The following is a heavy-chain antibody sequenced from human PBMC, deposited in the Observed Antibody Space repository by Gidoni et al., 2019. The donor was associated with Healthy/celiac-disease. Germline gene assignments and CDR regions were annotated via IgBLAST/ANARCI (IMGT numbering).Heavy chain of an antibody. D-gene: IGHD5-18*01. CDR2: IYYSGST. CDR1: GGSISSSSYY. CDR3: ARHKAAMTLFDI. J-gene: IGHJ3*02. V-gene: IGHV4-39*01. Sequence: QLQLQESGPGLVKPSETLSLTCTVSGGSISSSSYYWGWIRQPPGKGLEWIGSIYYSGSTYYNPSLKSRVTISVDTSKNQFSLKLSSVTAADTAVYYCARHKAAMTLFDIWGQGTMVTVSS.